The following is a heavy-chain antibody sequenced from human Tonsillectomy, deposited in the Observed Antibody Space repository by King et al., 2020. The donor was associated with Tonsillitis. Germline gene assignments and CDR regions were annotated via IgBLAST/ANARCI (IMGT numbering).Heavy chain of an antibody. J-gene: IGHJ4*02. D-gene: IGHD1-1*01. V-gene: IGHV1-18*01. CDR3: ARVGYNSYFDF. CDR1: GYTFNNYA. Sequence: QLVQSGAEVKKPGSSVKVSCETSGYTFNNYAINWVRQAPGQGLEWMGWINAYNGNTNYEQKFQGRVTMTTHTSTSTAYMEVGSLRFDDTAVYFCARVGYNSYFDFWGQGTLVTVSS. CDR2: INAYNGNT.